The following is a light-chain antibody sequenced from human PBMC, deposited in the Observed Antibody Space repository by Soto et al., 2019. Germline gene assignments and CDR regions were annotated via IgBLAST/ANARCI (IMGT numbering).Light chain of an antibody. CDR2: GNS. Sequence: VLTQPPSVSGAPGQRVTISCTGSSSNIGAGYDVHWYQQLPGTAPKLLIYGNSNRPSGVPDRFSGSKSGTSASLAITGLQAEDEADYYCQSYDSSLSGSMVFGGGTKLTVL. J-gene: IGLJ2*01. V-gene: IGLV1-40*01. CDR3: QSYDSSLSGSMV. CDR1: SSNIGAGYD.